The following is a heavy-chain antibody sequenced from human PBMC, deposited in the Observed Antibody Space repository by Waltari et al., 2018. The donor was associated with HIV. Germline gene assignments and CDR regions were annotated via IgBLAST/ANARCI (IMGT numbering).Heavy chain of an antibody. CDR2: SLHSGNT. V-gene: IGHV4-38-2*01. D-gene: IGHD5-18*01. Sequence: QVQLQESGPGLVKPWETLSLTGSVSASSIERDYSWCWIRQPPGKALEWIRSSLHSGNTYYNPSLKSRLTISLGTSKNQVSLKLSSVTAADTAVYYWASGSRRGHSHGIDYWGQGTLVTVSS. CDR3: ASGSRRGHSHGIDY. CDR1: ASSIERDYS. J-gene: IGHJ4*02.